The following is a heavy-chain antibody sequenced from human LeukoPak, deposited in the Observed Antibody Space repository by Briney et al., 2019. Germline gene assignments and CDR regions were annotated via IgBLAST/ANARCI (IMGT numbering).Heavy chain of an antibody. D-gene: IGHD3-10*01. Sequence: SETMSLICTVSGGSISSGAYYWSWIGQPPGHGLVWIVYIYYSGSTYYNPSLKSRVTISVDTSKNQFSLKLSSVTAADTAVYYCARVFTMVRGVGYGMDVWGQGTTVTVSS. CDR1: GGSISSGAYY. CDR3: ARVFTMVRGVGYGMDV. V-gene: IGHV4-30-4*01. J-gene: IGHJ6*02. CDR2: IYYSGST.